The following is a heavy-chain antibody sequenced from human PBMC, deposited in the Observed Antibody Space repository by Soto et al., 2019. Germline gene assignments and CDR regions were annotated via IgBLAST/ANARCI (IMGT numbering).Heavy chain of an antibody. CDR3: ARVKKGARDAFDI. CDR2: ISSSSSYI. D-gene: IGHD1-26*01. J-gene: IGHJ3*02. V-gene: IGHV3-21*01. Sequence: PGGSLRLSCAASGFTFSSYSMNWVRQAPGKGLEWVSSISSSSSYIYYADSVEGRFTISRDNAKNSLYLQMNSLRAEDTAVYYCARVKKGARDAFDIWGQGTMVTVSS. CDR1: GFTFSSYS.